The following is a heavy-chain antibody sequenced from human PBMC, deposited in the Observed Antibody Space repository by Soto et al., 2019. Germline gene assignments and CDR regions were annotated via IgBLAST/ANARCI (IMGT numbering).Heavy chain of an antibody. CDR3: AGTRSGSYYNGFDP. CDR1: GFTFSSYS. CDR2: ISSSSSYI. J-gene: IGHJ5*02. Sequence: GGSLRLSCAASGFTFSSYSMNWVRQAPGKGLEWVSSISSSSSYIYYADSVKGRFTISRDNAKNSLYLQMNSLRAEDTAVYYCAGTRSGSYYNGFDPWGQGTLVTVSS. D-gene: IGHD1-26*01. V-gene: IGHV3-21*01.